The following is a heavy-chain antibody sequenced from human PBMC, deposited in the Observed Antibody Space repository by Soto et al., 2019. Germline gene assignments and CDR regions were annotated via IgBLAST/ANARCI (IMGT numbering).Heavy chain of an antibody. D-gene: IGHD2-21*02. J-gene: IGHJ4*02. CDR2: ISYDGSNK. CDR3: AKAKVPVVVTAPLDY. Sequence: QVQLVESGGGVVQPGRSLRLSCAASGFTFSSYGMHWVRQAPGKGLEWVAVISYDGSNKYYADSVKGRFTISRDNSKNTLYLQMNSLRAEDTAVYYCAKAKVPVVVTAPLDYWGQGTLVTVSS. CDR1: GFTFSSYG. V-gene: IGHV3-30*18.